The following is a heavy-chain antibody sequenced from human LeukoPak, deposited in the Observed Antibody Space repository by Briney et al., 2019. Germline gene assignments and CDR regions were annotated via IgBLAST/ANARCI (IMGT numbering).Heavy chain of an antibody. V-gene: IGHV4-30-4*01. D-gene: IGHD3/OR15-3a*01. CDR1: GGSISSGDYY. J-gene: IGHJ4*02. CDR2: IDYSGST. CDR3: ARVDPGEGLVTFDY. Sequence: SETLSLTCTVSGGSISSGDYYWRWTRQPPGKGLEWIGYIDYSGSTYYNPSLKSRVTISVDTSKNQFSLKLSSVTAADTAVYYCARVDPGEGLVTFDYWGQGTLVTVSS.